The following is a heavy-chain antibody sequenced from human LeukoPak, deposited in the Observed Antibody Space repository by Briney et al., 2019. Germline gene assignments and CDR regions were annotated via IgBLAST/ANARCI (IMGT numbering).Heavy chain of an antibody. J-gene: IGHJ5*01. V-gene: IGHV3-15*01. CDR1: GFTFNNAW. CDR2: IKSKTAGGTT. Sequence: GGSLRVSCAASGFTFNNAWMSWVRQAPGKGLEWVGRIKSKTAGGTTDYAAPVRGRFTITRDDSKNTLYLQINSLKTEDTAVYFCTTIIITGTFDCWGQGTLVTVSS. D-gene: IGHD1-20*01. CDR3: TTIIITGTFDC.